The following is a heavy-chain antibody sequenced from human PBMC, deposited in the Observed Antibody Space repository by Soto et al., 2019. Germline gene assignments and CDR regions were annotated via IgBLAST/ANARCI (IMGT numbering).Heavy chain of an antibody. CDR1: GFTFSSYW. J-gene: IGHJ6*02. CDR3: ARCGGGLGYCSGGSCYSCYYGMDV. CDR2: IKQDGSEK. D-gene: IGHD2-15*01. V-gene: IGHV3-7*01. Sequence: GGSLRLSCAASGFTFSSYWMSCVRQAPGKGLEWVANIKQDGSEKYYVDSVKGRFTISRDNAKNSLYLQMNSLRAEDTAVYYCARCGGGLGYCSGGSCYSCYYGMDVWGQGTTVTVSS.